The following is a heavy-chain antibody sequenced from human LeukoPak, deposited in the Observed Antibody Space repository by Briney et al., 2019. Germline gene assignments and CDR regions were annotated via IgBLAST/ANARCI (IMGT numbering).Heavy chain of an antibody. V-gene: IGHV3-23*01. D-gene: IGHD6-19*01. J-gene: IGHJ4*02. CDR1: GFTFSGYA. Sequence: GGSLSFSCAAPGFTFSGYAMSWVRKAPGKGLKWVSAISGGGGAYYADSVKGRITISRDNSKNTLYLQMNSLRAEDTAIYYCAKSFAGAVAGSRGLDYWGQGTLVTVSS. CDR3: AKSFAGAVAGSRGLDY. CDR2: ISGGGGA.